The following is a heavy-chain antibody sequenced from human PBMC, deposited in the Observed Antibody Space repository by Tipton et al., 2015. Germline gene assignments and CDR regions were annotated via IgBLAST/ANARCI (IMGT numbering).Heavy chain of an antibody. V-gene: IGHV4-38-2*01. J-gene: IGHJ4*02. D-gene: IGHD3-9*01. CDR3: VCQDDDSLTRDYQTVDY. CDR2: ISHSGNT. CDR1: AYSISSGYY. Sequence: TLSLTCAVSAYSISSGYYWGWIRQPPGKGLEWIGSISHSGNTYYNPSLKSRVTMSRDTSKNQFSLKLTSVTAADTAVYYCVCQDDDSLTRDYQTVDYWGQGTLVTVSS.